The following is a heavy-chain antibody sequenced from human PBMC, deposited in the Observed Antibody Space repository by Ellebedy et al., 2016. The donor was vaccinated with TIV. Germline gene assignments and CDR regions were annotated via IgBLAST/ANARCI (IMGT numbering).Heavy chain of an antibody. J-gene: IGHJ4*02. CDR1: GGSFSGYY. V-gene: IGHV4-34*01. CDR2: INHSGST. D-gene: IGHD6-19*01. CDR3: ARGSTVAPFDY. Sequence: MPSETLSLTCAVYGGSFSGYYWSWIRQPPGKGLEWIGEINHSGSTNYNPSLKSRVTVSVDTSKNQFSLKLSSVTAADTAVYYCARGSTVAPFDYWGQGTLVTVSS.